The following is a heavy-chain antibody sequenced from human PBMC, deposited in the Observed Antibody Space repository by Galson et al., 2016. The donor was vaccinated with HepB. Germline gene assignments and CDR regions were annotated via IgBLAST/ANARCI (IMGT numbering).Heavy chain of an antibody. CDR3: ARGGGLDL. Sequence: QSGAEVKKPGESLRISCKGSGYIFASYWINWVRQMPGKGLEWMGRIDPSDSYTNYNPSFEGHVTFSADRSINSAYLQWTTLKASDTAIYYCARGGGLDLWGQGTLVSVSS. CDR1: GYIFASYW. CDR2: IDPSDSYT. V-gene: IGHV5-10-1*01. J-gene: IGHJ5*02. D-gene: IGHD3-16*01.